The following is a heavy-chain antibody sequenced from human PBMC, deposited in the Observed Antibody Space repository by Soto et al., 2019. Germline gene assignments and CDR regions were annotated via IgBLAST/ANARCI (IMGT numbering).Heavy chain of an antibody. CDR2: VYHNGII. CDR3: AALWFGELAFNY. D-gene: IGHD3-10*01. Sequence: XETLSLTCSVSGDSIRSGYYWGWVRQAPVKGLEWLGGVYHNGIIFHNPSFQSRVTISVDTAKNQFSLNLRSVTAADTAVYYCAALWFGELAFNYWGQGILVTVSS. CDR1: GDSIRSGYY. J-gene: IGHJ4*01. V-gene: IGHV4-38-2*02.